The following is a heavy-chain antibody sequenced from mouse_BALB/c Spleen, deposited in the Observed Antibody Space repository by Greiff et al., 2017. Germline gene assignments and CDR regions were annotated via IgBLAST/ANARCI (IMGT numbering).Heavy chain of an antibody. J-gene: IGHJ1*01. D-gene: IGHD1-1*01. V-gene: IGHV5-6-5*01. Sequence: EVKLVESGGGLVKPGGSLRLSCAASGFTFSSYAMSWVRQTPEKRLEWVASISSGGSTYYPDSVKGRFTISRDNARNILYLQMSSLRSEDTAMYYCARGDYYLGYFDVWGAGTTVTVSS. CDR1: GFTFSSYA. CDR2: ISSGGST. CDR3: ARGDYYLGYFDV.